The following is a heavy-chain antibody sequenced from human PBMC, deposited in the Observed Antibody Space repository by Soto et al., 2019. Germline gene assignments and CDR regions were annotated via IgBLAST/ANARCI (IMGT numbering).Heavy chain of an antibody. Sequence: PSETLSLTCTVSGGSISSGGYYWTWIRQHPGKGLEWIGYIYYSGSTYYNPSLKSRVTMSVDTSKNQFSLKLSSVTAADTAVYYCARVVPPAMVRGVLLPQYNWFDPWGQGTLVTVSS. D-gene: IGHD3-10*01. J-gene: IGHJ5*02. CDR2: IYYSGST. V-gene: IGHV4-31*03. CDR1: GGSISSGGYY. CDR3: ARVVPPAMVRGVLLPQYNWFDP.